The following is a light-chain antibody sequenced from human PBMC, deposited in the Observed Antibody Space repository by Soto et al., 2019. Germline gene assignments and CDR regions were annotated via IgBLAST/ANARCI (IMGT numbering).Light chain of an antibody. J-gene: IGKJ1*01. V-gene: IGKV3-15*01. Sequence: EMVMTQSPVTLSVSPGERATLSYRASQSVRSNLAWYQQKPGQAPSLLIYGAFTRATGIPTRFSGTGSGTEFTLTISSLQSEDFALYYCQQYNDWPLTFGQGTKVEV. CDR1: QSVRSN. CDR2: GAF. CDR3: QQYNDWPLT.